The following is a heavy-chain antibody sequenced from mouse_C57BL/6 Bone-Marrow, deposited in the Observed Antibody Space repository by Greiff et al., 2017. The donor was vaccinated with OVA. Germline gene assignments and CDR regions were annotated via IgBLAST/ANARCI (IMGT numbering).Heavy chain of an antibody. J-gene: IGHJ2*01. CDR1: GYTFTGYW. CDR3: ARSGIYYGNYDYFDY. Sequence: QVQLKQSGAELMKPGASVKLSCKATGYTFTGYWIEWVKQRPGHGLEWIGEILPGSGSTNYNEKFKGKATFTADTSSNTAYMQLSSLTTEDSAIYYCARSGIYYGNYDYFDYWGQGTTLTVSS. D-gene: IGHD2-1*01. V-gene: IGHV1-9*01. CDR2: ILPGSGST.